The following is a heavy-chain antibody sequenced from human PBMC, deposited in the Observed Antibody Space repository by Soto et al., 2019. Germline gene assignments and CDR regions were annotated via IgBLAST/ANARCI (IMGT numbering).Heavy chain of an antibody. Sequence: PSETLSLTCTVSGGSIKNYYWSRIRQPPGKGLEWIGYIYYAGSTSYNPSLKIRVTMSVDTSKNQFSLKLSSVTAADTAMYYCVCVGTILGVVSSFDYWGQGTLVPDSS. CDR1: GGSIKNYY. V-gene: IGHV4-59*01. CDR3: VCVGTILGVVSSFDY. J-gene: IGHJ4*01. D-gene: IGHD3-3*01. CDR2: IYYAGST.